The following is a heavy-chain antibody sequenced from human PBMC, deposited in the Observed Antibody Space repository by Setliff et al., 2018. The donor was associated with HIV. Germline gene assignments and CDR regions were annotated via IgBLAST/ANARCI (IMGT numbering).Heavy chain of an antibody. CDR2: ISDSGGSP. V-gene: IGHV3-23*01. Sequence: SLRLSCAASGFTFSSYAMSWVRQAPGKGLEWVSAISDSGGSPYYADSVKGRFTISRDNSKNTLYLQMNSLRAEDTAIYYCAKENGIDSYFHYWGQGTLVTVSS. CDR3: AKENGIDSYFHY. D-gene: IGHD1-26*01. CDR1: GFTFSSYA. J-gene: IGHJ4*02.